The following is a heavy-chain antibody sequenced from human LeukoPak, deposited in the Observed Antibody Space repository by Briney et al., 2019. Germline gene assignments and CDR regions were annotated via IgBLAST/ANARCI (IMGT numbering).Heavy chain of an antibody. J-gene: IGHJ4*02. Sequence: GGSLRFSCAASGFTVSSNYMSWVRQAPGQGLEWVSVIDSGGSTYYADSVKGRFTISRDNSKNTLYLQMNSLRAEDTAVYYCARLLDTAMADYWGQGTLVTVSS. V-gene: IGHV3-53*01. CDR3: ARLLDTAMADY. CDR1: GFTVSSNY. CDR2: IDSGGST. D-gene: IGHD5-18*01.